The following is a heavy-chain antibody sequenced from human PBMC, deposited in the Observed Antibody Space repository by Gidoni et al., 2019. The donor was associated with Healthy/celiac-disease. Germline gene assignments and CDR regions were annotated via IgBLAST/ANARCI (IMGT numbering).Heavy chain of an antibody. CDR2: IYYSGST. D-gene: IGHD2-2*01. CDR3: AVIVVVPAAMRSVWFDP. CDR1: GGSISSGGYY. J-gene: IGHJ5*02. Sequence: QVQLQESGPGLVKPSQTLSPTCTVSGGSISSGGYYWSWIRQHPGKGLEWIGYIYYSGSTYYNPSLKSRVTISVDTSKNQFSLKLSSVTAADTAVYYCAVIVVVPAAMRSVWFDPWGQGTLVTVSS. V-gene: IGHV4-31*03.